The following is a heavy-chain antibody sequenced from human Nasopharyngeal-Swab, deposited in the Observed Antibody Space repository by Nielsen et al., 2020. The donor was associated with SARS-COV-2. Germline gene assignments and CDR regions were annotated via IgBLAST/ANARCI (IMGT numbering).Heavy chain of an antibody. CDR3: AKANSLFWFGQFKNDGFDI. CDR1: GFRFNNYG. D-gene: IGHD3-10*01. CDR2: ISYEGSKK. Sequence: SLKISCTASGFRFNNYGMHWVRQAPGKGLEWVAVISYEGSKKKYAEFVEGRFTISRDYSKNTLFLQMNSLRPEDTAMYYCAKANSLFWFGQFKNDGFDIWGRGTLVAVSS. V-gene: IGHV3-30*18. J-gene: IGHJ3*02.